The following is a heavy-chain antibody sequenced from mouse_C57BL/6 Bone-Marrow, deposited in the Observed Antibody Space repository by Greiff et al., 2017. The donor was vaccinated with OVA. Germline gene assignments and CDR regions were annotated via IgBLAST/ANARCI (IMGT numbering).Heavy chain of an antibody. D-gene: IGHD2-3*01. CDR3: ASGDGYYPFDY. V-gene: IGHV1-59*01. J-gene: IGHJ2*01. CDR2: IDPSDSYT. Sequence: QVQLQQPGAELVRPGTSVKLSCKASGYTFTSYWMHWVKQRPGQGLEWIGVIDPSDSYTNYNQKFKGKAKLTVDTSSSTAYMQLSSLTSEDSAVYYCASGDGYYPFDYWGQGTTLTVSS. CDR1: GYTFTSYW.